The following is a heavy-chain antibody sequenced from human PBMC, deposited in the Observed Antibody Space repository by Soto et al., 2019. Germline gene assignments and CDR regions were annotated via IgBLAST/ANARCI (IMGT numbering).Heavy chain of an antibody. Sequence: QVQLVESGGGVVQPGKSLRLSCATSGFTFNSYALHWVRQAPGKGLEWVALISNDGSKTFYADSVKGRFTISRDTAKNPLLPQMTALTPGAPALYFCAKAGAIFGMVIFANLVFWGEGAL. V-gene: IGHV3-30*18. CDR3: AKAGAIFGMVIFANLVF. D-gene: IGHD3-3*01. CDR1: GFTFNSYA. CDR2: ISNDGSKT. J-gene: IGHJ4*02.